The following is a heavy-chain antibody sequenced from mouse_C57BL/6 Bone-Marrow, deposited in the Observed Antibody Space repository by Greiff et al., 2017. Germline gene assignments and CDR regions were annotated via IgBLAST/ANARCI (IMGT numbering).Heavy chain of an antibody. J-gene: IGHJ2*01. CDR2: ISSGGSYT. V-gene: IGHV5-6*01. D-gene: IGHD1-1*01. CDR3: ARSPLYYYGSSPYFDY. CDR1: GFTFSSYG. Sequence: EVKLQESGGDLVKPGGSLKLSCAASGFTFSSYGMSWVRQTPDKRLEWVATISSGGSYTYYPDSVKGRFTISRDNAKNTLYLQMSSLKSEDTAMYYCARSPLYYYGSSPYFDYRGQGTTLTVSS.